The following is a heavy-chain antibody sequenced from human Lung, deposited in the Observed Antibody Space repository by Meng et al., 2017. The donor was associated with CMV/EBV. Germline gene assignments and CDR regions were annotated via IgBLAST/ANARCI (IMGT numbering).Heavy chain of an antibody. D-gene: IGHD2-15*01. CDR1: GFTFDDYA. J-gene: IGHJ6*04. Sequence: SXKISCAASGFTFDDYALHWVRQVPGKGLEWVAGVSWNSGYIAYADSVKGRFTISRDNAKSSLFLQMNSLRAEDTALYYCAKDEGYCSDGSCYYYYYGMDVWXEMTXVTVSS. V-gene: IGHV3-9*01. CDR2: VSWNSGYI. CDR3: AKDEGYCSDGSCYYYYYGMDV.